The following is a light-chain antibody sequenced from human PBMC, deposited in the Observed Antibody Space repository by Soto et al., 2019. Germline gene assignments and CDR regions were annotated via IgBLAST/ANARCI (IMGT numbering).Light chain of an antibody. Sequence: DIVMTQSPATLSVSPGERATLSCRASQSVYTNLAWSQQKPGQAPRLLIHGATTRATGIPARFSGSGSGTDFTLTISSLQSEDFALYFCQQYNTWPPAWTVGQGTKVDIK. CDR2: GAT. V-gene: IGKV3-15*01. CDR3: QQYNTWPPAWT. CDR1: QSVYTN. J-gene: IGKJ1*01.